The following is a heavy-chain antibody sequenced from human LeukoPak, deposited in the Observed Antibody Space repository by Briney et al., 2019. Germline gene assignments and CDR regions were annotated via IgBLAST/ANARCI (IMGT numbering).Heavy chain of an antibody. CDR1: GFTFSSYA. CDR2: ISYDGSNK. CDR3: ARDQYGSGSYFDY. D-gene: IGHD3-10*01. Sequence: PGGSLRLSCAASGFTFSSYAMHWVRQAPGKGLEWVAVISYDGSNKYYADSVKGRFTISRDNSKNTLYLQMNSLRAEETAVYYCARDQYGSGSYFDYWGQGTLVTVSS. V-gene: IGHV3-30*04. J-gene: IGHJ4*02.